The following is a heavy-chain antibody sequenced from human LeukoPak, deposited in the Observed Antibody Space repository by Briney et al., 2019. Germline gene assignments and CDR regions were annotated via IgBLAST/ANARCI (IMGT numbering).Heavy chain of an antibody. D-gene: IGHD5-12*01. CDR2: IIPIFGTA. CDR3: ASMPNGYSTRPIFDY. V-gene: IGHV1-69*13. CDR1: GGTFSSYA. Sequence: SVKVSCKASGGTFSSYAISWVRQAPGQGLEWMGGIIPIFGTANYAQKFQGRVTITADESTSTAYMELSSLRSEDTAVYYCASMPNGYSTRPIFDYWGQGTLVTVSS. J-gene: IGHJ4*02.